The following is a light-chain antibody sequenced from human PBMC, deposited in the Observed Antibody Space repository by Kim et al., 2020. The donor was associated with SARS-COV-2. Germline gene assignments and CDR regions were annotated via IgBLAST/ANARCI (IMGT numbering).Light chain of an antibody. CDR3: SSYTGSVV. J-gene: IGLJ2*01. V-gene: IGLV2-14*03. CDR2: DVS. CDR1: SSDVGAHNY. Sequence: QSALTQPASVSGSPGQSITISCTGTSSDVGAHNYVSWYQHHPGKAPKLMIYDVSRRPSGISNRFSGSKSGNTASLTISGLQAEDEADYYCSSYTGSVVFGGGTQLTV.